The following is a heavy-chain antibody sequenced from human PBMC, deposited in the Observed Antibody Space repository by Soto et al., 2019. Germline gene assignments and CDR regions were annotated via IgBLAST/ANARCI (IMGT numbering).Heavy chain of an antibody. D-gene: IGHD6-6*01. Sequence: SVKVSCKASGGTFSSYAISWVRQAPGQGLEWMGGIIPIFGTANYAQKFQGRVTITADKSTSTAYMELSSLRSEDTAVYYCARGVREQLVTYYYYYGMDVWGQGTTVTVSS. V-gene: IGHV1-69*06. CDR1: GGTFSSYA. J-gene: IGHJ6*02. CDR3: ARGVREQLVTYYYYYGMDV. CDR2: IIPIFGTA.